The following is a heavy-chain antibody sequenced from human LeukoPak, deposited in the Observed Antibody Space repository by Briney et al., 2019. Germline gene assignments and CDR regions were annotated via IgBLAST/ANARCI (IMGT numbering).Heavy chain of an antibody. D-gene: IGHD3-16*02. CDR3: AREGRDDYVWGSYRYTYLGFFAFDI. CDR2: INWNGGST. V-gene: IGHV3-20*04. CDR1: GFTFDDYG. Sequence: GGSLRLSGAASGFTFDDYGMSWVRQAPGKGLEWVCGINWNGGSTGYADSVKGRFTISRDNAKNSLYLQMNSLRAEDTALYYCAREGRDDYVWGSYRYTYLGFFAFDIWGQGTMVTVSS. J-gene: IGHJ3*02.